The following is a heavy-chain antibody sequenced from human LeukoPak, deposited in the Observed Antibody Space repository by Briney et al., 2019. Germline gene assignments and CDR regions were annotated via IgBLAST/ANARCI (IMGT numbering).Heavy chain of an antibody. CDR2: FDPEDGET. J-gene: IGHJ4*02. CDR3: ATGVVVVVAATLPFDY. V-gene: IGHV1-24*01. D-gene: IGHD2-15*01. CDR1: GYTLTELS. Sequence: ASVKVSYKVSGYTLTELSMHWVRQAPGKGLEWMGGFDPEDGETIYAQKFQGRVTMTEDTSTDTAYMELSSLRSEDTAVYYCATGVVVVVAATLPFDYWGQGTLVTVSS.